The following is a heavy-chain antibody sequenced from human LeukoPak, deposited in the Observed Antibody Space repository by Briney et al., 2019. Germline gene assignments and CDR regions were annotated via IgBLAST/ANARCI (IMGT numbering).Heavy chain of an antibody. CDR1: GYTFTSYY. CDR3: ARSPYSSSEFDN. D-gene: IGHD6-6*01. CDR2: MNPNSGNT. Sequence: GASVKVSCKASGYTFTSYYMHWVRQAPGQGLEWMGWMNPNSGNTGYAQKFQGRVTMTRNTSISTAYMELSSLRSEDTAVYYCARSPYSSSEFDNWGQGTLVTVSS. J-gene: IGHJ4*02. V-gene: IGHV1-8*02.